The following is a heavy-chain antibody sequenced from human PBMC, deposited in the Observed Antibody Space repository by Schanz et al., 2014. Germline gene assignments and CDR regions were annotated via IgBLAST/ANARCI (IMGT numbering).Heavy chain of an antibody. D-gene: IGHD3-10*01. V-gene: IGHV4-59*08. CDR3: ARGGSAMVRGVMTASYWFFDL. Sequence: QVQLQESGPGLVKPSETLSLTCSVSGGSINNFYWGWIRQSPGKGLEWIGYIYSSGIPTYNPSLKSRVSLTAESTKNQFSLKLTSVTAGDAAVYYCARGGSAMVRGVMTASYWFFDLWGRGTLVTVS. CDR1: GGSINNFY. J-gene: IGHJ2*01. CDR2: IYSSGIP.